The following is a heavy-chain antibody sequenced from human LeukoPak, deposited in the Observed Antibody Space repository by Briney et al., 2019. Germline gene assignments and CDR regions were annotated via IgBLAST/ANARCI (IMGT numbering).Heavy chain of an antibody. CDR1: EFDFFSYG. CDR3: AKGAFGSGSYYYYMDV. J-gene: IGHJ6*03. CDR2: ISWNSGSI. D-gene: IGHD3-10*01. Sequence: GGSLRLSCVASEFDFFSYGMQWVRQAPGKGLVWVSGISWNSGSIGYADSVKGRFTISRDNAKNSLYLQMNSLRAEDTALYYCAKGAFGSGSYYYYMDVWGKGTTVTVSS. V-gene: IGHV3-9*01.